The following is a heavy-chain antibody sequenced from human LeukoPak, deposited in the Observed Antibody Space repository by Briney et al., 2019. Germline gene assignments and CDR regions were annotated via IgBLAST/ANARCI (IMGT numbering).Heavy chain of an antibody. CDR2: ISSSSSYI. D-gene: IGHD2-15*01. Sequence: PGRSLRLSCAASGFTFDDYAMHWVRQAPGKGLEWVSSISSSSSYIYYADSVKGRFTISRDNAKNSLYLQMNSLRAEDTAVYYCARFLGYCIEFDYWGQGTLVTVSS. V-gene: IGHV3-21*01. CDR1: GFTFDDYA. J-gene: IGHJ4*02. CDR3: ARFLGYCIEFDY.